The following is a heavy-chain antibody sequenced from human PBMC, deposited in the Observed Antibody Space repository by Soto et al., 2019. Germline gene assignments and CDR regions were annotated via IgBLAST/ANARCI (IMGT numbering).Heavy chain of an antibody. D-gene: IGHD5-12*01. J-gene: IGHJ5*02. CDR3: ARRIVSTETFDP. V-gene: IGHV4-59*08. CDR2: VYYTGIA. Sequence: PSETLSLTCTVSGGSLTSYYWSWIRQPPGKGLEWIGFVYYTGIARYNPSLKSRVTISVDTSKNQFSLKLTSVTAADTAIYYCARRIVSTETFDPWGHGTLVTVSS. CDR1: GGSLTSYY.